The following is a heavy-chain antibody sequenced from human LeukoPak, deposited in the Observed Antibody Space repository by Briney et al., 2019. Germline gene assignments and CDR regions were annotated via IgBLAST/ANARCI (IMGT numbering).Heavy chain of an antibody. V-gene: IGHV3-48*01. CDR1: GFTFDDYS. J-gene: IGHJ4*02. CDR2: ISSSSSTI. D-gene: IGHD2-2*01. Sequence: GGSLRLSCAASGFTFDDYSMNWVRQAPGKGLEWVSYISSSSSTIYYSDSVKGRFTISRDNAKNSLYLQMNSLRAEDTAVYHCAREASHQLAPRRFYLDYWGQGTLVTVSS. CDR3: AREASHQLAPRRFYLDY.